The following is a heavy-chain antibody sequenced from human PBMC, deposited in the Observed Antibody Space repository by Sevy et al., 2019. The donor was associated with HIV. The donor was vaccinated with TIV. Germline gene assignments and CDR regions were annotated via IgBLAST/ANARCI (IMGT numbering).Heavy chain of an antibody. CDR1: GFSFNMYW. CDR3: ARDCSSTSCLWGLDA. Sequence: GGSLRLSCTASGFSFNMYWMSWVRQAPGQGLEWVAHIKRDGSEKYYVDSVRGRFTISRDNAKNSLYLQMNSLRAEDTAVYYCARDCSSTSCLWGLDAWGQGTTVTVSS. D-gene: IGHD2-2*01. CDR2: IKRDGSEK. J-gene: IGHJ6*02. V-gene: IGHV3-7*03.